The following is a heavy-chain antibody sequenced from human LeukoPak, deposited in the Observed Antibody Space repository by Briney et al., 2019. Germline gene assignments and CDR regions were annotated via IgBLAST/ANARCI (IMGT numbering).Heavy chain of an antibody. J-gene: IGHJ6*03. CDR1: GFTFSSYA. D-gene: IGHD1-1*01. CDR2: ISGSGGST. CDR3: AKGYPGFYYYMDV. V-gene: IGHV3-23*01. Sequence: PGGSLRLSCAASGFTFSSYAMNWVRQAPGKGLEWVSTISGSGGSTYYADSVKGRFTISRDNSKNTLYVQMNSLRAEDTAIYYCAKGYPGFYYYMDVWGRGTTVTVSS.